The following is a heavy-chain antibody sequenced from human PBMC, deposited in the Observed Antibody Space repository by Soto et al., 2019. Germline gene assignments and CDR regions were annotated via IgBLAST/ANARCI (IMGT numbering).Heavy chain of an antibody. Sequence: QVQLVESGGGLVKPGGSLRLSCAASGFTFSDYYMSWIRQAPGKGLEWVSYISSSGSTIYYADSVKGRFTISRDNAKNSLYLQMNSLRAEDTAVYYCARTAGLWSGPFSSLADDYYSYYLDVWGKGTTVTVSS. V-gene: IGHV3-11*01. CDR2: ISSSGSTI. J-gene: IGHJ6*03. D-gene: IGHD3-3*01. CDR1: GFTFSDYY. CDR3: ARTAGLWSGPFSSLADDYYSYYLDV.